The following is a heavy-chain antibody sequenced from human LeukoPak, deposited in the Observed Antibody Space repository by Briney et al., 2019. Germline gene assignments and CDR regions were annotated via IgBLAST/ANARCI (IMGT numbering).Heavy chain of an antibody. J-gene: IGHJ3*02. Sequence: QPGGSLRLSCAASGFTFSSYAMSWVRQAPGKGLDWVSAISGSGGSTYYADSVKGRFTISRDNSKNTLYLQMNSLSAEDTAVYYCAKELAYCGGDCYLPDAFDIWGQGTMVTVSS. CDR3: AKELAYCGGDCYLPDAFDI. CDR1: GFTFSSYA. D-gene: IGHD2-21*02. CDR2: ISGSGGST. V-gene: IGHV3-23*01.